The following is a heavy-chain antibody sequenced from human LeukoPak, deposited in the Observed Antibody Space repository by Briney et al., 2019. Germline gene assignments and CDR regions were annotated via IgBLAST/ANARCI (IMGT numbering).Heavy chain of an antibody. D-gene: IGHD4-17*01. CDR3: ARDGYGVFRGGYFDD. Sequence: PGGSLRLSCAASGFTFSDYYMSWIRQAPGKGLEWVSYISSSGSSIYYADSVKGRFTISRDNARKSLYLQMNRLRAEDTAVYYCARDGYGVFRGGYFDDWGQGTLVTVSS. CDR1: GFTFSDYY. J-gene: IGHJ4*02. V-gene: IGHV3-11*04. CDR2: ISSSGSSI.